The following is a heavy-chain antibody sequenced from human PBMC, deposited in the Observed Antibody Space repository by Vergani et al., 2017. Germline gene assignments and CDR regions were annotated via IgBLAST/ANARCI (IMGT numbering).Heavy chain of an antibody. J-gene: IGHJ3*02. CDR1: GYTFTGYY. CDR3: AGDVSYSSSWYGDAFDI. Sequence: QVQLVQSGAEVKKPGASVKVSCKASGYTFTGYYMNWVRQAPGQGLEWMGWINPNSGGTNYSQQFQGWVTMTRDTSISTAYMELSRLRSDDTAVYYCAGDVSYSSSWYGDAFDIWGQGTMVTVSS. CDR2: INPNSGGT. V-gene: IGHV1-2*04. D-gene: IGHD6-13*01.